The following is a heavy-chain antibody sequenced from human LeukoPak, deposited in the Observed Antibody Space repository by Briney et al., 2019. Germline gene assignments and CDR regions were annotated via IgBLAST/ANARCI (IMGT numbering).Heavy chain of an antibody. CDR2: ISSSGSTI. V-gene: IGHV3-48*03. CDR1: GFTFSSYE. Sequence: GGSLRLSCAASGFTFSSYEMNWVRQAPGKGLEWVSYISSSGSTIYYADSVKGRFTISRDNAKNSLYLQMNSLRAEDTAVYYCARLITMVRGVITTNWFDPWGQGTLVTVSS. J-gene: IGHJ5*02. CDR3: ARLITMVRGVITTNWFDP. D-gene: IGHD3-10*01.